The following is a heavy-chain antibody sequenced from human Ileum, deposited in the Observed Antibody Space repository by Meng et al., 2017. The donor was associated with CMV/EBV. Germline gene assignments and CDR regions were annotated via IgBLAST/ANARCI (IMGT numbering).Heavy chain of an antibody. CDR3: ARDAGGGSSSRYFDY. CDR2: VNWKGGST. CDR1: GFSFEDYG. Sequence: GESLKISCAASGFSFEDYGVSWVRQVPGKGLEWLSGVNWKGGSTGYVDSVKGRFTISRDNARNSLYLQMNSLRAEDTALYHCARDAGGGSSSRYFDYWGQGALVTVSS. J-gene: IGHJ4*02. V-gene: IGHV3-20*01. D-gene: IGHD1-26*01.